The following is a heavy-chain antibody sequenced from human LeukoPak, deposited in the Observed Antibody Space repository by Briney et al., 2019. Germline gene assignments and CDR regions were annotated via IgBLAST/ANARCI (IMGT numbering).Heavy chain of an antibody. CDR1: GFTLGTYA. V-gene: IGHV3-64*01. D-gene: IGHD2-15*01. J-gene: IGHJ6*03. Sequence: GGSLRLSCAASGFTLGTYALHWVRQTPGKGLEYVSSISNNGISTYYANSVKGRFTISRDISKNMMYLQMGNLRPEDMGVYYCATCRGRPPHYYHMDIWGRGTTVTVSS. CDR2: ISNNGIST. CDR3: ATCRGRPPHYYHMDI.